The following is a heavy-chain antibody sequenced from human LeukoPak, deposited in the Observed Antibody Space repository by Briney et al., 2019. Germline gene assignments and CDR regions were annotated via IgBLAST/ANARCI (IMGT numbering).Heavy chain of an antibody. CDR2: IYHSGST. D-gene: IGHD4-23*01. J-gene: IGHJ4*02. CDR1: GGSISSGGYY. CDR3: ARGDYGGNFDY. Sequence: SQTLSLTCTVSGGSISSGGYYWSWIRQPPGKGLEWIGYIYHSGSTYYNPSLKSRVTISVDRSKNQFSLKLSSVTAADTAVYYCARGDYGGNFDYWGQGTLVTVSS. V-gene: IGHV4-30-2*01.